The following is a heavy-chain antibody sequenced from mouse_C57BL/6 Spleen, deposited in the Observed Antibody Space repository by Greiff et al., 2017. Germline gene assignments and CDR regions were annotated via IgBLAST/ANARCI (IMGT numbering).Heavy chain of an antibody. CDR3: ARGGSYGSRYFDV. D-gene: IGHD1-1*01. V-gene: IGHV1-52*01. J-gene: IGHJ1*03. Sequence: QVQLQQPGAELVRPGSSVKLSCKASGYTFTSYWMHWVKQRPIQGLEWIGNIDPSDSETHYNQKFKDKATLTVDKSSSTAYMQLSSLSSEDSAVYYGARGGSYGSRYFDVWGTGTTVTVSS. CDR2: IDPSDSET. CDR1: GYTFTSYW.